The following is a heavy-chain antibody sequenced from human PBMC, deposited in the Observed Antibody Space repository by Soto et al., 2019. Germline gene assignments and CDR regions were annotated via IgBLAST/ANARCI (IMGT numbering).Heavy chain of an antibody. D-gene: IGHD2-15*01. J-gene: IGHJ6*02. CDR3: ARVSCSGVSCYWTSRYNAYGMDV. Sequence: SETLPLTCAVYGWSFIGYYWSGIRQPPGKGLEWIGEINHSGNTNYNPSLKSRVAMSVDTSKNQFSLKLRSVTAADTGVYYFARVSCSGVSCYWTSRYNAYGMDVWGQWTTVSV. V-gene: IGHV4-34*01. CDR2: INHSGNT. CDR1: GWSFIGYY.